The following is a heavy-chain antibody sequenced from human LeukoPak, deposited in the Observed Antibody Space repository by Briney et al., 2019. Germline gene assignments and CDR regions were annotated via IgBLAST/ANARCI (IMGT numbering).Heavy chain of an antibody. CDR3: ARHPGRSCSGVSACPNWFDP. D-gene: IGHD2-15*01. V-gene: IGHV4-4*02. CDR2: IYHSGST. J-gene: IGHJ5*02. Sequence: PSGTLSLTCAVSGGSISSSNWWSWVRQPPGKRLEWIGGIYHSGSTNYNPSLKSRVTISVDKSKNQFSLKLSSVTAADTAVCYCARHPGRSCSGVSACPNWFDPWGQGTLVTVSS. CDR1: GGSISSSNW.